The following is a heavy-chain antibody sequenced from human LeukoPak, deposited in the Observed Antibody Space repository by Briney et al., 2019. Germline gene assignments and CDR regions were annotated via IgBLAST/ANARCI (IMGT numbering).Heavy chain of an antibody. CDR3: ATFRFLGT. D-gene: IGHD3-3*01. Sequence: GGSLRLFCAASGFTFNNYWMTWVRQGPGKGLEWVANIKPGGNEKYYVDSVKGRFTISRDNVKNSLYLQMNSLRAEDTAIYYCATFRFLGTWGQGTMVTVSP. V-gene: IGHV3-7*03. J-gene: IGHJ3*01. CDR1: GFTFNNYW. CDR2: IKPGGNEK.